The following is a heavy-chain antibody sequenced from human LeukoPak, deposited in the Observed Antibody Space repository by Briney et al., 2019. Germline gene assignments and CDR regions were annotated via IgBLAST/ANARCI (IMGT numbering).Heavy chain of an antibody. V-gene: IGHV1-46*01. Sequence: GASVNVSCKASGYTFPSYFMHWVRQAPGQGLEWMGIINPTGGSTTYAQKFQGRVTMTRDTSTSTVYMELSSLRSEDTAVYYCARADWFDPWGQGTLVTVSS. CDR3: ARADWFDP. J-gene: IGHJ5*02. CDR1: GYTFPSYF. CDR2: INPTGGST.